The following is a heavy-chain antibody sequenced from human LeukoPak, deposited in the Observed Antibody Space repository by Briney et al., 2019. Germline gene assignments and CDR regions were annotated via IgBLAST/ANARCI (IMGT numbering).Heavy chain of an antibody. Sequence: GGSLRLSCAASGFTFSSYWMHWVRQAPGKGLVWVSRINTDGSSTSYADSVKGRFTISRDNSKNTLYLQMNSLRAEDTAVYYCAREGGYYGDSGALDYWGQGTLVTVSS. CDR1: GFTFSSYW. V-gene: IGHV3-74*01. CDR2: INTDGSST. D-gene: IGHD4-17*01. CDR3: AREGGYYGDSGALDY. J-gene: IGHJ4*02.